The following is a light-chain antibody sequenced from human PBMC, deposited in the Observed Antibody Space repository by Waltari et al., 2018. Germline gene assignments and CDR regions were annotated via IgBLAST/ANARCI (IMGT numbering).Light chain of an antibody. J-gene: IGKJ4*01. CDR3: QHYVNSPQVT. V-gene: IGKV3-20*01. CDR1: QSVSSAF. Sequence: ELVLTQSPGTLSLSPGARATLPCRASQSVSSAFLAWYQQKPGQAPRLLIYGASYRATGIPDRFSGSGSGADFTLAINRLEPEDFAVYYCQHYVNSPQVTFGGGTKVEIK. CDR2: GAS.